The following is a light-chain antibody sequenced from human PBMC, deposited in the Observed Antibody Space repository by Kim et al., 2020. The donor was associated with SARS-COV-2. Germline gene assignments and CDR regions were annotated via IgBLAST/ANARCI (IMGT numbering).Light chain of an antibody. V-gene: IGKV3-20*01. CDR3: QQYGSSPRT. Sequence: PGGRAAPPCSAGQSISSNYLAWYQQKPGQAPRVLIYGASSRDTGIPARFSGSGSGTEFTLTISSLESEDFAVYYCQQYGSSPRTFGQGTKVDIK. J-gene: IGKJ1*01. CDR1: QSISSNY. CDR2: GAS.